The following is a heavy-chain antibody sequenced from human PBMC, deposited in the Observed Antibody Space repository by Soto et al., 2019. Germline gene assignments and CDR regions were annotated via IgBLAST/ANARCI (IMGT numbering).Heavy chain of an antibody. V-gene: IGHV1-69*01. Sequence: QVQLVQSGAEVKKPGSSVKVSCKASGGTFSSYAISWVRQAPGQGLEWMGGIIPIFGTANYAQKFQGRVTITADESTSTAYMELSSLRSEDTAVYYCARSMNGYCSSTSCYPPDYWGQGTLVTVSS. J-gene: IGHJ4*02. CDR1: GGTFSSYA. CDR3: ARSMNGYCSSTSCYPPDY. CDR2: IIPIFGTA. D-gene: IGHD2-2*01.